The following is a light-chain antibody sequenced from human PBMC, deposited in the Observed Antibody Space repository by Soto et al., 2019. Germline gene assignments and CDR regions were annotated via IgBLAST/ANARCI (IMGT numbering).Light chain of an antibody. CDR3: QHYNSYSST. Sequence: DIQMAQSPSTLSASVGDRVTITYRASQTISNWLAWYQQKPGKAPKLLIYDASILESGVPSRFSGSGSGTEFTLTISSLQPDESAADDGQHYNSYSSTCGQGTKVEIK. V-gene: IGKV1-5*01. CDR2: DAS. J-gene: IGKJ1*01. CDR1: QTISNW.